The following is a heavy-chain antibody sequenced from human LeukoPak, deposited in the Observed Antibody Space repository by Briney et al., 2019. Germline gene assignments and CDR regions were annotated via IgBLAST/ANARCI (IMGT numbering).Heavy chain of an antibody. D-gene: IGHD5-24*01. Sequence: GGSLRFSGAAPGFTVSRNYLTWFGKLQGKGLEWVSVIYSGGSTYYADSVKGRFTISRHNSKNTLYLQMNSLRAEDTAVYYCATSPGDGWYLNYWGQGTLVTVSS. V-gene: IGHV3-53*04. J-gene: IGHJ4*02. CDR3: ATSPGDGWYLNY. CDR1: GFTVSRNY. CDR2: IYSGGST.